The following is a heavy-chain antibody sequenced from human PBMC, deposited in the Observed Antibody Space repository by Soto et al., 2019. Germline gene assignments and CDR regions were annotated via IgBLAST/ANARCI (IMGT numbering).Heavy chain of an antibody. V-gene: IGHV3-7*01. Sequence: EVQLVESGGGLVQPGGSLRLSCADFGFTFSNYWMSWVRQAPVKGLEWVGNIKQDGSEKNYVDSVKGRFTISRDNDKNSLYLQMNSLRAEDTAVYYCARIASAGRGWDVWGQGTTVVVSS. CDR1: GFTFSNYW. D-gene: IGHD6-13*01. J-gene: IGHJ6*02. CDR3: ARIASAGRGWDV. CDR2: IKQDGSEK.